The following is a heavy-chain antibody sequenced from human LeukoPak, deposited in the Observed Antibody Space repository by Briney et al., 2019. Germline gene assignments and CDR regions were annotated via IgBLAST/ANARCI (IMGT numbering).Heavy chain of an antibody. CDR3: ARAAGDYGSGYGMDV. CDR1: GYTFPSYG. Sequence: ASVKVSCKASGYTFPSYGITWVRQAPGQGLEWMGWISAYNGNRNYAQKLQGRVTMTTDTSTSTAYMELRSLRSGDTAVYYCARAAGDYGSGYGMDVWGQGTTVTVSS. D-gene: IGHD4-17*01. CDR2: ISAYNGNR. J-gene: IGHJ6*02. V-gene: IGHV1-18*01.